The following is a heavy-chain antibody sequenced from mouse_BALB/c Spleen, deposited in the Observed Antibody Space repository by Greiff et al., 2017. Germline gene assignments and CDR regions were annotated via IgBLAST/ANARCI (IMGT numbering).Heavy chain of an antibody. CDR2: IDPSDSET. CDR3: ARGDSSYFDY. CDR1: GYSFTSYW. J-gene: IGHJ2*01. V-gene: IGHV1S126*01. D-gene: IGHD3-2*01. Sequence: QVQLQQSGPQLVRPGASVKISCKASGYSFTSYWMHWVKQRPGQGLEWIGMIDPSDSETRLNQKFKDKATLTVDKSSSTAYMQLSSPTSEDSAVYYCARGDSSYFDYWGQGTTLTVSS.